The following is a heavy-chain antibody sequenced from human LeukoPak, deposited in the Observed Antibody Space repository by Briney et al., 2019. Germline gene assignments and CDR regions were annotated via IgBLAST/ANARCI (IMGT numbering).Heavy chain of an antibody. V-gene: IGHV4-39*01. D-gene: IGHD5-24*01. CDR2: ISYTGST. J-gene: IGHJ4*02. CDR1: GGSISSSSFY. CDR3: ARGDRDGYNYALFDY. Sequence: SETLSLTCSVSGGSISSSSFYWGWIRQPPGKGLEWIGSISYTGSTYYNPSLKSRVTISVDTSKNQFSLRLNSVTAADTAVYYCARGDRDGYNYALFDYWGQGTLVTVSS.